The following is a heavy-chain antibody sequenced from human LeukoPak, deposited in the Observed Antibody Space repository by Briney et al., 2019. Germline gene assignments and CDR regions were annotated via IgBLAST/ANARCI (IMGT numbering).Heavy chain of an antibody. D-gene: IGHD4-17*01. CDR3: ATATATQDGHYFDY. Sequence: SVKVSCKASGGTFSSYAISWVRQAPGQGLEWMGRIIPILGIANYAQKFQGRVTITADKSTSTAYMELSSLRSEDTAVYYCATATATQDGHYFDYWGQGTLVTVSS. CDR2: IIPILGIA. CDR1: GGTFSSYA. V-gene: IGHV1-69*04. J-gene: IGHJ4*02.